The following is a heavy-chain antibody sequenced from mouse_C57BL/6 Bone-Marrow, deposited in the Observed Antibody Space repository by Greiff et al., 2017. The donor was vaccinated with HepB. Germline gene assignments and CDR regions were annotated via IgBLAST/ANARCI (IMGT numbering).Heavy chain of an antibody. CDR3: VHSHYFDY. V-gene: IGHV1-55*01. CDR1: GYTFTSYW. J-gene: IGHJ2*01. CDR2: IYPGSGST. Sequence: VQLQQPGAELVKPGASVKMSCKASGYTFTSYWITWVKQRPGQGLEWIGDIYPGSGSTNYNEKFKSKATLTVDQSSSTAYMQLSSLTSEDSAVYYCVHSHYFDYWGQGTTLTVSS.